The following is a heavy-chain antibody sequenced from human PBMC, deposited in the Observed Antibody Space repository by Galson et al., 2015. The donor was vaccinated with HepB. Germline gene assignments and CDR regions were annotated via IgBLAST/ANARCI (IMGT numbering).Heavy chain of an antibody. Sequence: SVKVSCKASGGTFSSYAISWVRQAPGQGLEWMGGIIPIFGTANYAQKFQGRVTITADESTSTAHMELSSLRSEDTAVYYCARDRGTMVRGVMGVDWFDPWGQGTLVTVSS. CDR3: ARDRGTMVRGVMGVDWFDP. J-gene: IGHJ5*02. CDR1: GGTFSSYA. V-gene: IGHV1-69*13. CDR2: IIPIFGTA. D-gene: IGHD3-10*01.